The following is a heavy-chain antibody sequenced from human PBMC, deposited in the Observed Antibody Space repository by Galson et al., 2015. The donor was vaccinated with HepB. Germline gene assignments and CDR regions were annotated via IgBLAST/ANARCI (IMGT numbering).Heavy chain of an antibody. Sequence: SLRLSCAASGFTVSNNYINWVRQAPGKGLEWVSVIYLGGSTYYADSVKGRFTISRDNAKNSLYLQMNSLRAEDTAVYYCARRFGSSWGGLDLWGQGTLVTVSS. J-gene: IGHJ4*02. CDR1: GFTVSNNY. CDR2: IYLGGST. CDR3: ARRFGSSWGGLDL. D-gene: IGHD6-13*01. V-gene: IGHV3-66*01.